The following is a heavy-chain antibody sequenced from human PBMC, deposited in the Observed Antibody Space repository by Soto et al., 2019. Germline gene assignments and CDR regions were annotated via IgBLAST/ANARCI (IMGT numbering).Heavy chain of an antibody. D-gene: IGHD1-20*01. V-gene: IGHV4-34*01. Sequence: SETLSLTCAVYGGSFSGYYWSWIRQPPGKGLEWIGEINHSGSTNYNPSLKSRVTISVDTSKNQFSLKPSSVTAADTAVYYCARGNGYNWNKDYWGQGTLVTVSS. CDR3: ARGNGYNWNKDY. J-gene: IGHJ4*02. CDR1: GGSFSGYY. CDR2: INHSGST.